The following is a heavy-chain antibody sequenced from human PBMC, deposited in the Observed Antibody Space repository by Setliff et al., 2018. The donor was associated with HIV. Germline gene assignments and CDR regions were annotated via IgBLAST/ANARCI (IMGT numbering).Heavy chain of an antibody. CDR1: GYTFTDYY. CDR3: ATSYFETNGWAAVDY. Sequence: ASVKVSCKASGYTFTDYYIHWVRQAPGQGLEWMGWINPNSSDTKYAQKFQGRVTMTRDTSTTTAYMELSSLRSDETAVYYCATSYFETNGWAAVDYWS. J-gene: IGHJ4*01. V-gene: IGHV1-2*02. D-gene: IGHD2-8*01. CDR2: INPNSSDT.